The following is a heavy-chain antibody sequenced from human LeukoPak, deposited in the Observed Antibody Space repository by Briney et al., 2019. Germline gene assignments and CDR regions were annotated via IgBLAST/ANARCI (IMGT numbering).Heavy chain of an antibody. Sequence: PGGSLRLSCAASGFTFSSYAMSWVRQAPGKGLEWVANIKEDGSEKHYVDSVKGRFTISRDNADNSLYLQMDSLRAEDTAVYYCSTALDNWGQGTLVTVSA. V-gene: IGHV3-7*01. D-gene: IGHD2-15*01. CDR3: STALDN. CDR2: IKEDGSEK. J-gene: IGHJ4*02. CDR1: GFTFSSYA.